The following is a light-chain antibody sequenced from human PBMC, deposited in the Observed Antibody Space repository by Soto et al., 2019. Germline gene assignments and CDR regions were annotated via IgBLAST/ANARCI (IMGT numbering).Light chain of an antibody. V-gene: IGKV4-1*01. CDR2: WAS. CDR1: QSVLSTSNNKNY. J-gene: IGKJ2*01. CDR3: QQCYSTPYT. Sequence: DIVMTQSPDSLAVSLGERATINCKSSQSVLSTSNNKNYLAWYQQKPGQPPKLLFYWASTRESGVPDRFSGSGSGTDFALTISNLQAEDVAVYYCQQCYSTPYTFGQGTKLEIK.